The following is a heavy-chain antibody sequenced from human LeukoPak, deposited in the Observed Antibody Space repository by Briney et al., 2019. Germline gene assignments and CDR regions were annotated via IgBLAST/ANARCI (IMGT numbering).Heavy chain of an antibody. J-gene: IGHJ4*02. CDR2: INPNSGGT. V-gene: IGHV1-2*02. CDR3: AREPRSGYYPSFDY. CDR1: GFTFTGYY. Sequence: GASVKVSCKASGFTFTGYYMHWVRQAPGQGLEWMGWINPNSGGTNYAQKFQGRVTMTRDTSISTAYMELSRLRSDDTAVYYCAREPRSGYYPSFDYWGQGTLVTVSS. D-gene: IGHD3-22*01.